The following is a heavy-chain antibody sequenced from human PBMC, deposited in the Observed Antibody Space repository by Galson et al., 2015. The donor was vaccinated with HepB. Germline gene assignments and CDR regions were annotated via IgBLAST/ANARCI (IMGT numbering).Heavy chain of an antibody. J-gene: IGHJ3*02. Sequence: SLRLSCAASGFTFSNAWMTWVRQAPGKGLEWVGLIKSKTNGGTTDYAAPVKGRFTISRDDSKKTVYLQMNSLKTEDTALYYCVTGGGGSTRDDGFDIWGQGTMVTVSS. CDR2: IKSKTNGGTT. CDR3: VTGGGGSTRDDGFDI. D-gene: IGHD2-2*01. V-gene: IGHV3-15*01. CDR1: GFTFSNAW.